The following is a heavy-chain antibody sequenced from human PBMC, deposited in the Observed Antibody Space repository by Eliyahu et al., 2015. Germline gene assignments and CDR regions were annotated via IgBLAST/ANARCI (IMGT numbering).Heavy chain of an antibody. D-gene: IGHD2-21*01. CDR3: ARDRSYVSDL. J-gene: IGHJ5*02. CDR2: IKTDGSTP. CDR1: GFAFNTYW. V-gene: IGHV3-74*01. Sequence: EEQLVESGGGLVQPGGSLRLSCAASGFAFNTYWMHWVRQIPGKGLVWVSLIKTDGSTPTYADSVRGRFTISRDNSKSTLYLQMNSLRAEDTGVYYCARDRSYVSDLWGPGTLVTVSS.